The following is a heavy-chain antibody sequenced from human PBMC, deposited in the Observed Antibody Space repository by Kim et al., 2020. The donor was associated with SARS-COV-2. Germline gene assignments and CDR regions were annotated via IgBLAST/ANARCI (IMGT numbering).Heavy chain of an antibody. Sequence: GGSLRLSCAASGFTVSSNYMSWVRQAPGKGLEWVSVIYSGGSTYYADSVKGRFTISRDNSKNTLYLQMNSLRAEDTAVYYCASPHSMVRGVTGYYGMDVWGQGTTVTVSS. D-gene: IGHD3-10*01. CDR3: ASPHSMVRGVTGYYGMDV. J-gene: IGHJ6*02. V-gene: IGHV3-53*01. CDR1: GFTVSSNY. CDR2: IYSGGST.